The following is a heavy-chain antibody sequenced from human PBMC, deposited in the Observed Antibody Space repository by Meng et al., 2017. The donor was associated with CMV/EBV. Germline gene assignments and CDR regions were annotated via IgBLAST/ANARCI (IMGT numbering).Heavy chain of an antibody. CDR2: ISSSGDST. Sequence: GFTFSCCAMCWVGERPGKGMEWVSAISSSGDSTYYADSVKGQFTISRDNSKNTLYLQMNSLRAEDTAVYYCASPMQGYSYGSGYHYWGQGTLVTVSS. CDR3: ASPMQGYSYGSGYHY. J-gene: IGHJ4*02. CDR1: GFTFSCCA. V-gene: IGHV3-23*01. D-gene: IGHD5-18*01.